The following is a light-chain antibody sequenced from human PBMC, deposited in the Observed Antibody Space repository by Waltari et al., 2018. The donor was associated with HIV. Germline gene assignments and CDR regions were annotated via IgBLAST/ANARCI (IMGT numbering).Light chain of an antibody. CDR1: QSISSY. Sequence: ELVLTQSPAPLSLSPGERATLSCRASQSISSYLAWYQQKPGQAPRLLIYDASNRATGIPARFSGSGSGTDFTLTISSLEPEDFAVYYCQQRSYSITFGQGTRLEIK. J-gene: IGKJ5*01. CDR2: DAS. V-gene: IGKV3-11*01. CDR3: QQRSYSIT.